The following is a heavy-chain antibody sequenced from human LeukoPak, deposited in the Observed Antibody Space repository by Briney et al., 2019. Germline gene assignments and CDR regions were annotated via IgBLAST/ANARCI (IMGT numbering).Heavy chain of an antibody. CDR1: GFTFTRYW. D-gene: IGHD3/OR15-3a*01. Sequence: GGSLRLSCAASGFTFTRYWMHWVRQAPGKGLVWVSRVNSDGSSTTYADSVKGRFTISRDSAKNTVYLQMTSLRAEDTAVYYCATGLTAFDYWGQGTLVTVSS. V-gene: IGHV3-74*01. CDR3: ATGLTAFDY. CDR2: VNSDGSST. J-gene: IGHJ4*02.